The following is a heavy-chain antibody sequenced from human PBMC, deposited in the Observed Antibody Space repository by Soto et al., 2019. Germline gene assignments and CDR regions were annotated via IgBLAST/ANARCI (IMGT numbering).Heavy chain of an antibody. CDR3: TIKDYDSGGSDS. V-gene: IGHV3-9*01. CDR1: GFNFQNYA. Sequence: EVQLVESGGGLVLPGGSLTLSCVASGFNFQNYAMQWVRQVPGKGLEWVSGINWSTGTTGYADTVKGRFLLSRDNAGNSLYLDMNSLRVEDTAFYYCTIKDYDSGGSDSWGPGTLVTVSS. D-gene: IGHD3-16*01. J-gene: IGHJ4*02. CDR2: INWSTGTT.